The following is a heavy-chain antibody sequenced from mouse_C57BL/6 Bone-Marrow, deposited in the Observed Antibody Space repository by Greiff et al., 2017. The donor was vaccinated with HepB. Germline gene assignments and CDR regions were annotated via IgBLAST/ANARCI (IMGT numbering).Heavy chain of an antibody. CDR2: INPDSSTI. V-gene: IGHV4-1*01. CDR1: GIDFSRYW. D-gene: IGHD2-10*02. Sequence: EVQLLQSGGGLVQPGGSLKLSCAASGIDFSRYWMSWVRRAPGKGLEWIGEINPDSSTINYAPSLKDKFIISRDNAKNTLYLQMSKVRSEDTALYYCARPPYDYDAMDYWGQGTSVTVSS. J-gene: IGHJ4*01. CDR3: ARPPYDYDAMDY.